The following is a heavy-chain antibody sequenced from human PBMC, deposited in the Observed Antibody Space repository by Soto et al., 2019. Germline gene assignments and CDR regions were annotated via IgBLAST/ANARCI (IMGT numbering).Heavy chain of an antibody. CDR3: ARALVPAAREWYFDL. Sequence: GASVKVSCKASGGTFSSYAISWVRQAPGQGLEWMGGIIPIFGTANYAQKFQGRVTITADESTSTAYMELSSLRSEDTAVYYCARALVPAAREWYFDLWGRGTLVTVSS. V-gene: IGHV1-69*13. J-gene: IGHJ2*01. CDR2: IIPIFGTA. D-gene: IGHD2-2*01. CDR1: GGTFSSYA.